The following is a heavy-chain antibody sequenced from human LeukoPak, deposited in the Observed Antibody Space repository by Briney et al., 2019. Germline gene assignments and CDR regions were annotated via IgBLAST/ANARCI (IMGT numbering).Heavy chain of an antibody. J-gene: IGHJ4*02. CDR3: ARGLYDTTEPIDY. CDR2: MNPNSGNT. CDR1: GYTFTSYD. V-gene: IGHV1-8*01. Sequence: ASVKVSCKASGYTFTSYDINWVRHATGQGLEWMGWMNPNSGNTGYAQKFQGRVTMTRNTSISTAYMELSSLRSEDTAVYYCARGLYDTTEPIDYWGQGTLVTVSS. D-gene: IGHD3-22*01.